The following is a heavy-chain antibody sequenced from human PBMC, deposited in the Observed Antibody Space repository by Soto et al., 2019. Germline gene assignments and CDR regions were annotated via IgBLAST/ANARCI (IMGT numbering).Heavy chain of an antibody. Sequence: ASVKVSCKASGGTFSSYAISWVRQAPGQGLEWMGGIIPIFGTANYAQKFQGRVTITADESTSTAYMELSSLRSEDTAVYYCARGGSGIFGVDFQHWGQGTLVTVSS. CDR1: GGTFSSYA. V-gene: IGHV1-69*13. CDR3: ARGGSGIFGVDFQH. J-gene: IGHJ1*01. D-gene: IGHD3-3*01. CDR2: IIPIFGTA.